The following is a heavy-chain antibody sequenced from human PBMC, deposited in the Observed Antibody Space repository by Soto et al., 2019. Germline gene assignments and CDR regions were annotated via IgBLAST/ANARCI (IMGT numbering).Heavy chain of an antibody. Sequence: QVQLVQSGAEVKKPGSSVKVSCKASGGTFSSYAISWVRQAPGQGLEWMGGIIPIFGTANYAQKFQGRVTITADKSTSTAYMELSSLRSEDTAVYYCARDLVAAAGTYNWFDPWGQGTLVTVSS. CDR2: IIPIFGTA. CDR1: GGTFSSYA. CDR3: ARDLVAAAGTYNWFDP. V-gene: IGHV1-69*06. D-gene: IGHD6-13*01. J-gene: IGHJ5*02.